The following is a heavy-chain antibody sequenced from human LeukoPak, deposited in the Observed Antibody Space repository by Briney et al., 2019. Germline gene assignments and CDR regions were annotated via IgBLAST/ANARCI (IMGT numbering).Heavy chain of an antibody. J-gene: IGHJ3*02. CDR3: ARQDSGTYLNPLDI. CDR2: IYYTGST. V-gene: IGHV4-59*08. D-gene: IGHD1-26*01. Sequence: GSLRLSCAASGFTFSNYAMSWIRQPPGKGLEWIGYIYYTGSTNYNPSLKSRVTISVDTSKNQLSLKLRSVTAADTAVYYCARQDSGTYLNPLDIWGQGTVVTVSS. CDR1: GFTFSNYA.